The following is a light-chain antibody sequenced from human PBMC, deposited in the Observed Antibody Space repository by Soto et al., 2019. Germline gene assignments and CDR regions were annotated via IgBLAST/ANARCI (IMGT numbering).Light chain of an antibody. CDR2: KAS. V-gene: IGKV1-5*03. J-gene: IGKJ5*01. CDR1: QTISSW. CDR3: QRYGSSPLIT. Sequence: DIQTTQSPSALTQSVGARVTITCQASQTISSWLAWYQQKPGKAPKLLIYKASTLKSGVPSRFSGSGSGTEFTLTIRRLEPEDFAVYFCQRYGSSPLITVGKGKRLAIK.